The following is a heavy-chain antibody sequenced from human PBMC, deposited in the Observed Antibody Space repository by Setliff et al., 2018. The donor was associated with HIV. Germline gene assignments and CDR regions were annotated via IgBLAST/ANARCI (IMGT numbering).Heavy chain of an antibody. CDR1: GGSFSGSY. J-gene: IGHJ5*02. CDR2: INHSGST. Sequence: PSETLSLTCAVYGGSFSGSYWSWIRQPPGKGLEWIGEINHSGSTNYSPSLKSRVTISVDTSKNQFSLRLNSVTAADTAVYYCARYRYYYDSSGYGRWFDPWGQGTLVTVSS. V-gene: IGHV4-34*01. D-gene: IGHD3-22*01. CDR3: ARYRYYYDSSGYGRWFDP.